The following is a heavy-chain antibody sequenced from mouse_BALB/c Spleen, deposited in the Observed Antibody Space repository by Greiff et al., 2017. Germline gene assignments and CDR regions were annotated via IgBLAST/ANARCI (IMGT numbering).Heavy chain of an antibody. CDR1: GFTFSSYG. V-gene: IGHV5-6*01. CDR3: ARQTGDRAMDY. J-gene: IGHJ4*01. CDR2: ISSGGSYT. D-gene: IGHD4-1*01. Sequence: EVKVVESGGDLVKPGGSLKLSCAASGFTFSSYGMSWVRQTPDKRLEWVATISSGGSYTYYPDSVKGRFTISRDNAKNTLYLQMSSLKSEDTAMYYCARQTGDRAMDYWGQGTSVTVSS.